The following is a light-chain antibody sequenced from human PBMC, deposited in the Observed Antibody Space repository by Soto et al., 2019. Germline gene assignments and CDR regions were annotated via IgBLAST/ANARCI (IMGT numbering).Light chain of an antibody. CDR2: GVT. CDR3: SSFISKRIYV. CDR1: HNDIGTYDY. J-gene: IGLJ1*01. Sequence: QSVLTQPTSVSGSPGQSITISCTGNHNDIGTYDYVSWYQQHPGRAPRLLIHGVTTRPSGISGRFSASKSGLTASLTISGLPPDDEADYYCSSFISKRIYVFGTGTKVTVL. V-gene: IGLV2-14*03.